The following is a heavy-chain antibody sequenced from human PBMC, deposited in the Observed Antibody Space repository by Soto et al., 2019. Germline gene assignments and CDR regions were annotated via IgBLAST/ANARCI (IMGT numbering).Heavy chain of an antibody. CDR1: GGSISSYY. V-gene: IGHV4-59*08. Sequence: QVQLQESGPGLVKPSETLSLTCTVSGGSISSYYWSWIRQPPGKGLEWIGYIYYSGSTNYNPSLKSRVTISVDTSTIPYSLTLSFVTAADTAVYYCARRYGSCFDYWGQGTLVTVSS. J-gene: IGHJ4*02. CDR3: ARRYGSCFDY. D-gene: IGHD5-18*01. CDR2: IYYSGST.